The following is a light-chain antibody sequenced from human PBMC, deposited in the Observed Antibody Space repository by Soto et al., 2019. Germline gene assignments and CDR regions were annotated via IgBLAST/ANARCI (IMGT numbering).Light chain of an antibody. CDR1: QTISSW. CDR3: QHYNSYSEA. CDR2: KAS. Sequence: GDRVTITCRASQTISSWLARYQQKPGKAPKLLIYKASTLKSGVPSRFSGSGSGTEFTLTISSLRPDDFATYYCQHYNSYSEAFGQGTKVDIK. V-gene: IGKV1-5*03. J-gene: IGKJ1*01.